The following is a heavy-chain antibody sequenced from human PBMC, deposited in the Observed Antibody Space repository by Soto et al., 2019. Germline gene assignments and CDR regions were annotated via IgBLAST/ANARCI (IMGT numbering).Heavy chain of an antibody. V-gene: IGHV1-8*01. D-gene: IGHD3-10*01. J-gene: IGHJ5*02. Sequence: QVQLVQSGAEVKKPGASVKVSCKASGYTFTSYDINWVRQATGQGLEWMGWMNPNSGNTGYAQKFKGRATMTRNTSISTAYKALSSRRSENTAVSYCARGSRGVRFDTWGPGTLVTVSS. CDR1: GYTFTSYD. CDR3: ARGSRGVRFDT. CDR2: MNPNSGNT.